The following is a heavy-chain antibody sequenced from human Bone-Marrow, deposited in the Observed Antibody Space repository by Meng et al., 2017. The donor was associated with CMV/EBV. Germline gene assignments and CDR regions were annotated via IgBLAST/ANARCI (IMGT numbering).Heavy chain of an antibody. CDR2: ISGSGGST. J-gene: IGHJ5*02. CDR1: GLTFSSYA. V-gene: IGHV3-23*01. Sequence: GESLKIPCAASGLTFSSYAMSWVRQAPGKGLEWVSAISGSGGSTYYADSVKGRFTISRDNSKNTLYLQMNSLRAEDTAVYYCAKDTRSVTIFGVGLFDPWGQGTLVTVSS. CDR3: AKDTRSVTIFGVGLFDP. D-gene: IGHD3-3*01.